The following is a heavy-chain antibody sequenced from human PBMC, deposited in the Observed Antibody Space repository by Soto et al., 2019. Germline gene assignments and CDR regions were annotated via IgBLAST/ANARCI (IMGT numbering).Heavy chain of an antibody. Sequence: GESLKISCKGSGYNFATYWIAWVRQLPGKGPEWMGIIYPGDSDTSYSPSFQGQVTISVDKSISTAFLQWNSLKASDTAVYYCARRGYSYGLDVWGQGTKVTVSS. CDR3: ARRGYSYGLDV. CDR1: GYNFATYW. CDR2: IYPGDSDT. D-gene: IGHD5-18*01. V-gene: IGHV5-51*01. J-gene: IGHJ6*02.